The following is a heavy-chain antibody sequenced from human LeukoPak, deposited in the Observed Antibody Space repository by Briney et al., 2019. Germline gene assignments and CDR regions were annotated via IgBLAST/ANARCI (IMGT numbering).Heavy chain of an antibody. CDR1: GFSFSTYS. CDR2: IGSGTSYT. J-gene: IGHJ6*03. Sequence: GGSLRLSCAVSGFSFSTYSFNWVRQSPGKGLEWVSSIGSGTSYTYYADSVKGRFTISRDDAKNSLYLQMDSLRAEDTGVYYCAGEDPSRLYYYYIDVWGNGTTVTVSS. CDR3: AGEDPSRLYYYYIDV. D-gene: IGHD2-2*01. V-gene: IGHV3-21*01.